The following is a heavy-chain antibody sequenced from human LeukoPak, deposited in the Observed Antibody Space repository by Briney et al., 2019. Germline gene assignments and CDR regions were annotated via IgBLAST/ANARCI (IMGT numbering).Heavy chain of an antibody. Sequence: ASVKVSCKASGYTFTSYDINWVRQATGQGLEWMGWMNPNSGNTGYAQKFQGRVTITRNTSISTAYMELSSLRSEDTAVYYCARSEQRLDDAFDIWGQGTMVTVSS. J-gene: IGHJ3*02. CDR1: GYTFTSYD. CDR3: ARSEQRLDDAFDI. V-gene: IGHV1-8*03. D-gene: IGHD6-19*01. CDR2: MNPNSGNT.